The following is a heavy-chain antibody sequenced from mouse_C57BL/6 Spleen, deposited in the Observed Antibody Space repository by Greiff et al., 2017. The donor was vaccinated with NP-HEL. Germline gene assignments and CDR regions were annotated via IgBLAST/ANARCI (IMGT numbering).Heavy chain of an antibody. CDR2: ISSGGSYT. Sequence: DVQLVESGGDLVKPGGSLKLSCAASGFTFSSYGMSWVRQTPDKRLEWVATISSGGSYTYYPDSVKGRFTISRDNAKNTLYLQMSSLKSEDTAMYYCARQGHYGSSPWFAYWGQGTLVTVSA. J-gene: IGHJ3*01. V-gene: IGHV5-6*01. D-gene: IGHD1-1*01. CDR1: GFTFSSYG. CDR3: ARQGHYGSSPWFAY.